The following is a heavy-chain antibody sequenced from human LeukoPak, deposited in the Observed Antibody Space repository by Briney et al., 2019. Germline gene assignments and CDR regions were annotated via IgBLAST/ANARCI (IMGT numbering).Heavy chain of an antibody. D-gene: IGHD3-22*01. J-gene: IGHJ5*02. Sequence: SETLSLTCTVSGYSISSGYYWGWIRQPPGKGLEWIGSIYHSGSTYYNPSLKSRVTISVDTSKNQFSLKLSSVTAADMAVYYCARYYDSSGYYSLFDPWGQGTLVTVSS. V-gene: IGHV4-38-2*02. CDR2: IYHSGST. CDR3: ARYYDSSGYYSLFDP. CDR1: GYSISSGYY.